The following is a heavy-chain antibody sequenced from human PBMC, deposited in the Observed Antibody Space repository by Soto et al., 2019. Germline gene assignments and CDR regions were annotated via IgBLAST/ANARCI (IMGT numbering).Heavy chain of an antibody. D-gene: IGHD3-22*01. CDR3: SSSYDSSGYYFGVDY. Sequence: SVKVSRKASGGTFSSYAISWVRQAPGQGLEWMGGIIPIFGTANCAQKFQGRVTITADESTSTAYMELSSLRAEDTAVYYCSSSYDSSGYYFGVDYWGQGTLVTVSS. CDR1: GGTFSSYA. V-gene: IGHV1-69*13. J-gene: IGHJ4*02. CDR2: IIPIFGTA.